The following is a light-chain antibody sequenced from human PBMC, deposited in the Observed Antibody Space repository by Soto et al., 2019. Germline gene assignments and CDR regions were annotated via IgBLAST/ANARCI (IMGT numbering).Light chain of an antibody. Sequence: DIQMTQSPSSLSASVRDTVTITCRASQNIGSYLNLYQQKPGKAPTLLIYAASTLQSGVPSRFSGSGSGTDFNLTISSLNPEDFATYFCQQGYRIFQTFGQGTKLEVK. CDR1: QNIGSY. CDR3: QQGYRIFQT. V-gene: IGKV1-39*01. J-gene: IGKJ1*01. CDR2: AAS.